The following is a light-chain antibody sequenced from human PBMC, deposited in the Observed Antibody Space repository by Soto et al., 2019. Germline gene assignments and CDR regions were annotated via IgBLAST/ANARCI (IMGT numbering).Light chain of an antibody. J-gene: IGKJ4*01. CDR1: QSISSY. CDR3: QQSYSTPPLT. CDR2: AAS. V-gene: IGKV1-39*01. Sequence: DIQMTQSPSSLSASVVYRVTITCRESQSISSYLNWYQQKPGKAPKLLIYAASSLQSGVPSRFSGSGSGTDFTLTISSLQPEDFATYYCQQSYSTPPLTFGGGTKVDIK.